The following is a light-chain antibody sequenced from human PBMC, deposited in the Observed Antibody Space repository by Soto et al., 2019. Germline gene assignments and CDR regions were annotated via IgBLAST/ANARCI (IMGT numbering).Light chain of an antibody. CDR3: QQRTNWPPT. V-gene: IGKV3-11*01. Sequence: EIVLTQSPATLSLSPGERATLSCRASQSVRNDLVWYHQKPGQAPRVLIYSASNRATGIPARFSGSGSGTDFPLTISSLEPEYFAVYYCQQRTNWPPTFGGGTNVEMK. CDR2: SAS. J-gene: IGKJ4*01. CDR1: QSVRND.